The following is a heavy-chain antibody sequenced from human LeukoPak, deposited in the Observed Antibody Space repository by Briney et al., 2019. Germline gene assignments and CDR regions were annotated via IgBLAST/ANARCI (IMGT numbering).Heavy chain of an antibody. J-gene: IGHJ4*02. CDR1: GFTFSSYA. Sequence: GESLRLSCAASGFTFSSYAMSWVRQAPGKGLEWVSAISGSGGSTYYADSVKGRFTISRDNSKNTLYLQMNSVRAEDTAVYYCAKRSTYYDFWGGIDYWGQGTLVTVSS. CDR2: ISGSGGST. V-gene: IGHV3-23*01. CDR3: AKRSTYYDFWGGIDY. D-gene: IGHD3-3*01.